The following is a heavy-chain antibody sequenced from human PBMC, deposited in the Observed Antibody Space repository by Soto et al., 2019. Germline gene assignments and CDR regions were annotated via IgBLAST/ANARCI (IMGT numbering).Heavy chain of an antibody. D-gene: IGHD3-22*01. CDR3: ARHRFYYDSSGYNYYHGMDV. J-gene: IGHJ6*02. CDR2: IYPGDSDT. V-gene: IGHV5-51*01. CDR1: GYSFTSYW. Sequence: GESLKISCKGSGYSFTSYWIGWVRQMPGKGLEWMGIIYPGDSDTRYSPSFQGQVTISADKSISTAYLQWSSLKASDTAMYYCARHRFYYDSSGYNYYHGMDVWGQGTTVTVSS.